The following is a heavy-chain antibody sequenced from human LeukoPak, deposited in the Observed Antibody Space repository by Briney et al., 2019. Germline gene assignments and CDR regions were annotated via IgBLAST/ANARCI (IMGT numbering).Heavy chain of an antibody. J-gene: IGHJ6*02. Sequence: PSETLSLTCTVSGGSLSSYYWTWIRQPPGKGLEWIGFIYYSGSTNYNPSLKSRVTISVDTSKNQFSLKLSSVTAADTAVYYCARLSENDYYYYGMDVWGQGTTVTVSS. CDR2: IYYSGST. V-gene: IGHV4-59*08. D-gene: IGHD3-3*01. CDR1: GGSLSSYY. CDR3: ARLSENDYYYYGMDV.